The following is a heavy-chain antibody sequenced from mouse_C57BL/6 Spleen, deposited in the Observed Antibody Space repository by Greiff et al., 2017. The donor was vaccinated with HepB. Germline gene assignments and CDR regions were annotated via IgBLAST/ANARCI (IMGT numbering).Heavy chain of an antibody. CDR1: GFTFSDYG. J-gene: IGHJ4*01. D-gene: IGHD1-1*01. Sequence: DVKLVESGGGLVKPGGSLKLSCAASGFTFSDYGMHWVRQAPEKGLEWVAYISSGSSTIYYADTVKGRFTISRDNAKNTLFLQMTSLRSEDTAMYYCARPYYYGSSDDAMDYWGQGTSVTVSS. V-gene: IGHV5-17*01. CDR2: ISSGSSTI. CDR3: ARPYYYGSSDDAMDY.